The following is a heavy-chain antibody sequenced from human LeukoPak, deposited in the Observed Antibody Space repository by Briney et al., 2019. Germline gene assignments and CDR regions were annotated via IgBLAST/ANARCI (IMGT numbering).Heavy chain of an antibody. CDR2: IYYSGTT. CDR1: GGSISSYY. J-gene: IGHJ4*02. V-gene: IGHV4-59*12. CDR3: ARDYQGGYGDKTVDY. D-gene: IGHD5-18*01. Sequence: SETLSLTCTVSGGSISSYYWSWIRQPPGKGLEYIGYIYYSGTTNYNPSLKSRVSMSVDTSKNQFSLKLSSVTAADTAAYYCARDYQGGYGDKTVDYWGQGTLVTVSS.